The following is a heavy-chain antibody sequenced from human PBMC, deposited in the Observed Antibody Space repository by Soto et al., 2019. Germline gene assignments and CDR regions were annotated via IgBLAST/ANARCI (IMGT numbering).Heavy chain of an antibody. Sequence: QITLKESGPTLVKPTQTLTLTCTFSGFSLNTSGVGVGWIRQPPGKALEWLALIYWNDDKRYSPSLKSRLTITKDTSKNQVVLTMTNMDPVDTATYYCARLAVAGTSDYWGQGTLVTVSS. CDR1: GFSLNTSGVG. CDR2: IYWNDDK. V-gene: IGHV2-5*01. D-gene: IGHD6-19*01. CDR3: ARLAVAGTSDY. J-gene: IGHJ4*02.